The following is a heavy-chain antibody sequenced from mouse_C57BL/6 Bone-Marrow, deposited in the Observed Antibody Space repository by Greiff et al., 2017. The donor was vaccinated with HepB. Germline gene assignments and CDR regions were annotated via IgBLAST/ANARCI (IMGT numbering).Heavy chain of an antibody. V-gene: IGHV1-82*01. J-gene: IGHJ3*01. CDR1: GYAFSSSW. Sequence: VQLQQSGPELVKPGASVKISCKASGYAFSSSWMNWVKQRPGKGLEWIGRIYPGDGDTNYNGKFKGKATLTADKSSSTAYMQLSSLTSEDSAVYVCAREDYGSSFAWFAYWGQGTLVTVSA. D-gene: IGHD1-1*01. CDR2: IYPGDGDT. CDR3: AREDYGSSFAWFAY.